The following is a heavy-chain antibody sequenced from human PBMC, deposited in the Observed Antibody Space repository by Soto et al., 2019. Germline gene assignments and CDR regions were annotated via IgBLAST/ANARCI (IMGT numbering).Heavy chain of an antibody. CDR1: GYSFTSYW. J-gene: IGHJ4*02. D-gene: IGHD6-13*01. CDR2: IYPGDSDT. Sequence: EVQLVQSGAEVKKPGESLKISCKGSGYSFTSYWIGWVRQMPGKGLEWMGIIYPGDSDTRYSPSFQGQVTISADKSISTAYLQWSSLKASDTAMYYCARPRSAYSSSWYYFDYWGQGTLVTVSS. CDR3: ARPRSAYSSSWYYFDY. V-gene: IGHV5-51*01.